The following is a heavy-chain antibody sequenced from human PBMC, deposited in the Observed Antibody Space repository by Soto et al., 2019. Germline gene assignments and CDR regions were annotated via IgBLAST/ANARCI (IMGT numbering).Heavy chain of an antibody. J-gene: IGHJ6*02. CDR2: IIPILGIA. Sequence: ASVKVSCKASGGTFSSYTISWVRQAPGQGLEWMGRIIPILGIANYAQKFQGRVTITADKSTSTAYMELSSLRSEDTAVYYCARQSVDLEWFGHNYGMDVWGQGTTVTVSS. D-gene: IGHD3-10*01. CDR1: GGTFSSYT. V-gene: IGHV1-69*02. CDR3: ARQSVDLEWFGHNYGMDV.